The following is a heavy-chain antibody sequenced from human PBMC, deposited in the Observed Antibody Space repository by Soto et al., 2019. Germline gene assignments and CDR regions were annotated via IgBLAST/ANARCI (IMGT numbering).Heavy chain of an antibody. CDR1: GGTFSSYA. V-gene: IGHV1-69*13. J-gene: IGHJ4*02. CDR3: ARGIAGYSSSWYPYYFDY. D-gene: IGHD6-13*01. Sequence: ASVKVSCKASGGTFSSYAISWVRQAPGQGLEWMGGIIPIFGTANYAQKFQGRVTITADESTSTAYMELSSLRSEDTAAYYCARGIAGYSSSWYPYYFDYWGQGTLVTSPQ. CDR2: IIPIFGTA.